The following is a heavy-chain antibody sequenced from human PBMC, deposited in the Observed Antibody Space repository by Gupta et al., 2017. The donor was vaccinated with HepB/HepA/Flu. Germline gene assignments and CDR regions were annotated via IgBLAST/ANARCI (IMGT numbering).Heavy chain of an antibody. V-gene: IGHV4-34*01. D-gene: IGHD6-13*01. CDR2: INHSGST. J-gene: IGHJ5*02. CDR3: ARGGQLVLVTPNNWFDP. CDR1: GGSFSGYY. Sequence: QVQLQQWGAGLLKPSETLSLTCAAYGGSFSGYYWSWIRPPPGKGLEWIGEINHSGSTNYNPSLKSRVTISVDTSKNQFSLKLSSVTAADTAVYYCARGGQLVLVTPNNWFDPWGQGTLVTVSS.